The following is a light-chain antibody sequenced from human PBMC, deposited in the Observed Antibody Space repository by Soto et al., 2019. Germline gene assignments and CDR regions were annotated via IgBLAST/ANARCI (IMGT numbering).Light chain of an antibody. CDR3: SSFAGSNNPVV. J-gene: IGLJ2*01. V-gene: IGLV2-8*01. CDR1: SGDVGGYNY. CDR2: GVS. Sequence: QSVLTQPPSASGSPGQSVTISCTGTSGDVGGYNYVSWYQQHPGKAPKLMIYGVSKRPSGVPDRFSGSKSANTASLTVSGLQAEDEADYYCSSFAGSNNPVVFGGGTQLTVL.